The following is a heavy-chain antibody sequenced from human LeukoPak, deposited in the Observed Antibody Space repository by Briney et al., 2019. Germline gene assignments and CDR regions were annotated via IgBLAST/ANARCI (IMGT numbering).Heavy chain of an antibody. CDR3: STRYCSSTRCYY. D-gene: IGHD2-2*01. Sequence: PGGSLRLSCAASGFTFSNAWMSWVRQAPGKGLEWVGRIKSKTDGGTTDYVAPVKGRFTISRDDSKNTLYLQMNGLKTEDTAVYYCSTRYCSSTRCYYWGQGTLVTVSS. V-gene: IGHV3-15*01. CDR2: IKSKTDGGTT. J-gene: IGHJ4*02. CDR1: GFTFSNAW.